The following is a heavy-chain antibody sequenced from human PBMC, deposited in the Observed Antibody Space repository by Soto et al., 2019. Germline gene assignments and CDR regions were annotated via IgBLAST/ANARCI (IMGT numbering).Heavy chain of an antibody. CDR3: ARDSQLLWYDY. CDR2: ISSSSSYI. Sequence: GGSLRISFAASGFTFSSYSMNWVRQAPGKGLEWVSSISSSSSYIYYADSVKGRFTISRDNAKNSLYLQMNSLRAEDTAVYYCARDSQLLWYDYWGQGTLVTVSS. V-gene: IGHV3-21*01. D-gene: IGHD2-2*01. CDR1: GFTFSSYS. J-gene: IGHJ4*02.